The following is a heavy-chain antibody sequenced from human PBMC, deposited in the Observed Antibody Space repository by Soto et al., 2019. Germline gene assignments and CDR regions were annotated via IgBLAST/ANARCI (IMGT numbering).Heavy chain of an antibody. CDR1: GFTFSSYG. CDR2: ISYDGSNK. D-gene: IGHD4-17*01. CDR3: AKGLDGGVDV. Sequence: QVQLVESGGGVVQPGRSLRLSCAASGFTFSSYGMHWVRQAPGKGLEWVAVISYDGSNKYYADSVKGRFTISRDNPKNTPYLQMNSLRAEDTAVYYCAKGLDGGVDVWGQGNTVTLSS. J-gene: IGHJ6*02. V-gene: IGHV3-30*18.